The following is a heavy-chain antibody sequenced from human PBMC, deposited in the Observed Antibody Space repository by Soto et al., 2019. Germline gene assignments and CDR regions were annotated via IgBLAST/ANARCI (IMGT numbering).Heavy chain of an antibody. CDR3: AKGKGTGVTRVGAFDI. D-gene: IGHD2-8*02. Sequence: EVPLLESGGGLVQPGGSLRLSCAASGFTFSKYAMSWVRQAPGKGLDWVSGISDSGVTTYSAGSVKGRFTISRDNSKTTLYLQMNSLRAEDTAVYYCAKGKGTGVTRVGAFDIWGQGTMVTVSS. CDR2: ISDSGVTT. CDR1: GFTFSKYA. J-gene: IGHJ3*02. V-gene: IGHV3-23*01.